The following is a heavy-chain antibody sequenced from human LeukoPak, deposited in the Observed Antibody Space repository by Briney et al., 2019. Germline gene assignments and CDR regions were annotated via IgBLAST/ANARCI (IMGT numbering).Heavy chain of an antibody. V-gene: IGHV4-59*01. Sequence: SETLSLTCTVSDGSISSYYWSWIRQPPGKGLEWIGYIYYSGSTNYNPPLKSRVTISVDTSKDQFSLKLSSVTAADTAVYYCATHGYFDWLSIDYWGQGTLVTVSS. J-gene: IGHJ4*02. CDR2: IYYSGST. CDR3: ATHGYFDWLSIDY. CDR1: DGSISSYY. D-gene: IGHD3-9*01.